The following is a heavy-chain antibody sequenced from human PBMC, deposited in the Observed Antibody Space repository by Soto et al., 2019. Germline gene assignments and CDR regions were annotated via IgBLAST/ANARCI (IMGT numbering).Heavy chain of an antibody. CDR3: ASPRGDYENAKDV. J-gene: IGHJ6*02. V-gene: IGHV5-51*01. CDR2: IYPDDSDT. D-gene: IGHD4-17*01. CDR1: GYSFTSYW. Sequence: PGESLKISCKGSGYSFTSYWIGWVRQMPGKGLEWMGIIYPDDSDTRYSPSFQGQVTISADKSINTAYLQWSSLKASDTAMYYCASPRGDYENAKDVWGQGTTVTVSS.